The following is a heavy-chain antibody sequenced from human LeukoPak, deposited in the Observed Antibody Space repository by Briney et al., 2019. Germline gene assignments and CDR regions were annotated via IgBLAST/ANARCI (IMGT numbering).Heavy chain of an antibody. J-gene: IGHJ4*02. D-gene: IGHD3-10*02. V-gene: IGHV3-23*01. CDR3: AKVVRLFGSDYYFDY. CDR2: ISGSGGST. CDR1: GFTFSSYA. Sequence: PGGSLRLSCAASGFTFSSYAMSWVRQAPGKGLEWVSAISGSGGSTYYADSVKGRFTISRDNSKNTLYLQLNSLSAEDTAVYYCAKVVRLFGSDYYFDYWGQGTLVTVSS.